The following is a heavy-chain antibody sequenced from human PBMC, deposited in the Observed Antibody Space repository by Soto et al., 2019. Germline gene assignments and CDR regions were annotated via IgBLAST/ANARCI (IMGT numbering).Heavy chain of an antibody. V-gene: IGHV1-69*13. Sequence: ASVKVSCKASGGTFSSYAISWVRQAPGQGLEWMGGIIPIFGTANYAQKFQGRVTITADESTSTAYMELSSLRSEDTAVYYCARDRSGLETPAGYSSSWVGFDYWGQGTLVTVSS. J-gene: IGHJ4*02. CDR1: GGTFSSYA. CDR2: IIPIFGTA. D-gene: IGHD6-13*01. CDR3: ARDRSGLETPAGYSSSWVGFDY.